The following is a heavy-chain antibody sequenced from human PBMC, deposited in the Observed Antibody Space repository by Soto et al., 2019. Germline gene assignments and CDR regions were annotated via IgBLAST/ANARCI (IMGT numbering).Heavy chain of an antibody. D-gene: IGHD3-22*01. CDR2: ISAYNGNT. J-gene: IGHJ3*02. V-gene: IGHV1-18*01. CDR1: GYTFTSYG. CDR3: ARYYYDSSGYSGSIDI. Sequence: ASVKVSCKASGYTFTSYGISWVRQAPGQGLEWMGWISAYNGNTNYAQKLQGRVTMTTDTSTSTAYMELRSLRSDDTAVYYCARYYYDSSGYSGSIDIRGQGTMVTVSS.